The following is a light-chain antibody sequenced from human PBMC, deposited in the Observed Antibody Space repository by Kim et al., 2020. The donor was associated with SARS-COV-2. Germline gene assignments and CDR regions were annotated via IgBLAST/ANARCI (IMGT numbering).Light chain of an antibody. CDR3: APWDDSLNGWV. V-gene: IGLV1-44*01. J-gene: IGLJ3*02. Sequence: GQSVIISCSGSSSNSGRTSVNWYQQVPGAAPKLLIYNDIKRPSGVPDRFSASKSGTSASLAISGLQSEDEAHYYCAPWDDSLNGWVFGGGTQLTVL. CDR2: NDI. CDR1: SSNSGRTS.